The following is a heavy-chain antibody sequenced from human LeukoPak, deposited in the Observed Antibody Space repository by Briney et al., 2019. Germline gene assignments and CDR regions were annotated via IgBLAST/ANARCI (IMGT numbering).Heavy chain of an antibody. CDR1: GFIFSDYY. CDR3: ARQRVGYHLGGFDY. CDR2: ISSSGSYT. J-gene: IGHJ4*02. Sequence: PGGSLRLSCAASGFIFSDYYMSWIRQAPGKGLEWVSYISSSGSYTHYADSVKGRFTISRDNAKNSLYLQMNSLRVEDTAVYYCARQRVGYHLGGFDYWGQGALVTVSS. D-gene: IGHD6-25*01. V-gene: IGHV3-11*03.